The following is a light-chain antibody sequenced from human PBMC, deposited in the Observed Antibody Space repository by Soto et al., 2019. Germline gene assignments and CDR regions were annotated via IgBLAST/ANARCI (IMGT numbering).Light chain of an antibody. J-gene: IGKJ5*01. CDR1: QSLTHSSGYNY. CDR3: MQSLPTFIT. V-gene: IGKV2-28*01. CDR2: LGS. Sequence: EIVLTQSPLSLSVSPGEPASISCGSNQSLTHSSGYNYLDWYLLKPGQPPQLLIYLGSNRGSGVTDMFSGSLSGTDFALTISRVEAEDAGLYFCMQSLPTFITFGQGTRLEI.